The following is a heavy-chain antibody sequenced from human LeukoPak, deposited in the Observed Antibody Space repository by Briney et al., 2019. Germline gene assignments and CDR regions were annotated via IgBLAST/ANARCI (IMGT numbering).Heavy chain of an antibody. CDR2: ISYDGSNK. J-gene: IGHJ4*02. V-gene: IGHV3-30*03. CDR3: ARDRDSSGSWEVNFDH. D-gene: IGHD6-13*01. Sequence: GGSLRLSCAASGFTFSSYGMHWVRQAPGKGLEWVAVISYDGSNKYYADSVKGRFTISRDNSKNTLYLQMNSLRVEDTAVYYCARDRDSSGSWEVNFDHWGQGTLVTVSS. CDR1: GFTFSSYG.